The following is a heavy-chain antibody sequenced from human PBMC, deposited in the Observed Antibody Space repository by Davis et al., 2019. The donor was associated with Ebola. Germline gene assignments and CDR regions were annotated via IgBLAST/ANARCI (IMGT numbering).Heavy chain of an antibody. D-gene: IGHD6-25*01. CDR3: AKDSGWQMSP. CDR2: VRDNGRNS. J-gene: IGHJ5*02. V-gene: IGHV3-23*01. CDR1: GFTFRTYA. Sequence: GESLKISCAASGFTFRTYAMSWVRQAPGKGPEWVAGVRDNGRNSFYTDSVKGRFTISRDNAKNSLYLQINSLRAEDTAVYYCAKDSGWQMSPWGQGTLVAVSS.